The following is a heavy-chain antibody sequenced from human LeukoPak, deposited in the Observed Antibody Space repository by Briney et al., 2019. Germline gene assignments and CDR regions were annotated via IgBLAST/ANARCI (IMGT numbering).Heavy chain of an antibody. J-gene: IGHJ3*02. D-gene: IGHD3-3*01. Sequence: PGRSLRLSCATSGFTFDDYAMYWVRQDPGKGLEWVSGISLNSGSIVYANSVQGRFTISRDHAKNSLYLQMNSLRVEDTALYYCARGNLDLRAFDIWGQATMVTVSS. V-gene: IGHV3-9*01. CDR3: ARGNLDLRAFDI. CDR1: GFTFDDYA. CDR2: ISLNSGSI.